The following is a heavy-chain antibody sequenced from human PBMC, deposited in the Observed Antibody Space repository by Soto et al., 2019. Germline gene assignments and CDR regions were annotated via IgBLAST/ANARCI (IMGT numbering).Heavy chain of an antibody. J-gene: IGHJ6*02. CDR2: ISYDGSNK. V-gene: IGHV3-30-3*01. Sequence: QVQLVESGGGVVQPGRSLRLSCAASGFTFRSYAVHWVRQAPGKGLEWVAVISYDGSNKYYADSVKGRFTISRDNSKNTLYLQMYSLRAEDTAIYYCTRDAFSGSYYIYYGMDVWGQGTTVTVSS. CDR3: TRDAFSGSYYIYYGMDV. D-gene: IGHD1-26*01. CDR1: GFTFRSYA.